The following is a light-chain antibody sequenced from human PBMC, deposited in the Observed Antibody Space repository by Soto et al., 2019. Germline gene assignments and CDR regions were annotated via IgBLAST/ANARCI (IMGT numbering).Light chain of an antibody. V-gene: IGLV2-14*01. Sequence: QSALTQPASVSGSPEQSITISCTGTSSDIGGYNYVSWYQQHPDKAPKLMIYEVGNRPSGVSDRFSASKSGNTASLTISGLQAEDEADYYCSSFATSNTQVFGGGTKVTVL. J-gene: IGLJ2*01. CDR1: SSDIGGYNY. CDR2: EVG. CDR3: SSFATSNTQV.